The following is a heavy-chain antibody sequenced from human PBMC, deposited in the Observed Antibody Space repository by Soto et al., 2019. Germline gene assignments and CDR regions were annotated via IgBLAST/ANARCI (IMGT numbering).Heavy chain of an antibody. CDR3: ESVARGGAAAFDAFDI. CDR2: ISSSSSYI. V-gene: IGHV3-21*01. D-gene: IGHD6-13*01. Sequence: GWSLRLSCAASGFTFSSYSMNWVRQAPGKGLEWVSSISSSSSYIYYADSVKGRFTISRDNAKNSLYLQMNSLRAEDTAVYYCESVARGGAAAFDAFDIWGQGTMVTV. CDR1: GFTFSSYS. J-gene: IGHJ3*02.